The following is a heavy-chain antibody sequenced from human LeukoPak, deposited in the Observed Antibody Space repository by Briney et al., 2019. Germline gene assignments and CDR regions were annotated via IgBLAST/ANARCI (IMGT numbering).Heavy chain of an antibody. CDR1: GGSISSGSYY. Sequence: SQTLSLTCTVSGGSISSGSYYWSWIRQPAGKGLEWIGRIYTSGSTNYNPSLKSRVTISVDTSKNQFSLKLSSVTAADTAVYYCARGRYRFDPWGQGTLVTVSS. CDR2: IYTSGST. V-gene: IGHV4-61*02. CDR3: ARGRYRFDP. J-gene: IGHJ5*02. D-gene: IGHD2-2*02.